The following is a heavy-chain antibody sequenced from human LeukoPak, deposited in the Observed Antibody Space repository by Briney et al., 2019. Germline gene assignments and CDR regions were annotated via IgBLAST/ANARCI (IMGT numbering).Heavy chain of an antibody. V-gene: IGHV1-2*02. D-gene: IGHD5-18*01. CDR1: GYTFTGYY. Sequence: ASVKVSCKASGYTFTGYYMHWVRQAPGQGLEWMGWIHPNSGGTNYAQKFQGRVTMTRDTSISAVYMELNRLRSDDTAVYYCARDTAMVTYWFDPWGQGTLVTVSS. CDR3: ARDTAMVTYWFDP. J-gene: IGHJ5*02. CDR2: IHPNSGGT.